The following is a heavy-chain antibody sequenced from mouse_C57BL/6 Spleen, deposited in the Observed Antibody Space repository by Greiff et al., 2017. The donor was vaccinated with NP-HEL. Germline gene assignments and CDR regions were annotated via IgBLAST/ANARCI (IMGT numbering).Heavy chain of an antibody. CDR2: ISSGGSYT. CDR3: ARQYDYDVRGYAMDY. CDR1: GFTFSSYG. D-gene: IGHD2-4*01. J-gene: IGHJ4*01. Sequence: EVKLVESGGDLVKPGGSLKLSCAASGFTFSSYGMSWVRQTPDKRLEWVATISSGGSYTYYPDSVKGRFTISRDNAKNTLYLQMSSLKSEDTAMYYCARQYDYDVRGYAMDYWGKGTSVTVSS. V-gene: IGHV5-6*01.